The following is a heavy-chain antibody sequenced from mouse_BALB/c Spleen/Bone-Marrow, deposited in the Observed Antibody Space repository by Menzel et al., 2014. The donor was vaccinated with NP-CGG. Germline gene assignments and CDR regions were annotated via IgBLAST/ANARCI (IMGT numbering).Heavy chain of an antibody. D-gene: IGHD1-1*01. CDR3: ARNYYGSSYWYFDV. CDR2: IWSGGST. CDR1: GFSLTSYG. Sequence: VQLQQSGPGLVQPSQSLSITCTVSGFSLTSYGVHWVRQSPEKGLEWLGVIWSGGSTDYNAAFISRLSFGKDNSKSQVFFKMNSLQANDTAIYYCARNYYGSSYWYFDVWGAGTTVTVSS. V-gene: IGHV2-2*02. J-gene: IGHJ1*01.